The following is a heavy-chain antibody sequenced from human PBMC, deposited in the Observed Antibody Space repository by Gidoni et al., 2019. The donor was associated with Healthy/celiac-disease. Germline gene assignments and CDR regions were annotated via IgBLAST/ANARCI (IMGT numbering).Heavy chain of an antibody. CDR3: TTDRCCSSTSCSVFDY. CDR1: GFTFSNAW. Sequence: EVQLVESGGGLVKPGGSLRLSCAASGFTFSNAWMSWVRQAPGKGLEWVGRIKSKTDGGTTDYAAPVKGRFTISRDDSKNTLYLQMTSLKTEDTAVYYCTTDRCCSSTSCSVFDYWGQGTLVTVSS. V-gene: IGHV3-15*01. J-gene: IGHJ4*02. CDR2: IKSKTDGGTT. D-gene: IGHD2-2*01.